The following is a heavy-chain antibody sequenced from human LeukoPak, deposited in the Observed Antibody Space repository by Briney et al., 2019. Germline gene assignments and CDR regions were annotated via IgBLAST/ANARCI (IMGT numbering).Heavy chain of an antibody. D-gene: IGHD6-13*01. J-gene: IGHJ5*02. CDR3: AKDRTYSSSWPPGWFDP. CDR2: ISGSGGST. V-gene: IGHV3-23*01. Sequence: GGSLRLSCAASGFTFSSYAMSWVRQAPGKGLEWVSAISGSGGSTYYADSVKDRFTISRDNSKNTLYLQMNSLRAEDTAIYYCAKDRTYSSSWPPGWFDPWGQGTQVTVSS. CDR1: GFTFSSYA.